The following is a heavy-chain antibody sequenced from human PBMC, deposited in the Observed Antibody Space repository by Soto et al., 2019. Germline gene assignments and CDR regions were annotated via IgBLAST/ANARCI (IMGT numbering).Heavy chain of an antibody. CDR3: ARYSSSNFDYYYGMDI. D-gene: IGHD6-13*01. J-gene: IGHJ6*02. Sequence: PGGSLRLSCAASGFTFSDYYMTWIRQAPGKGLEWVSYITSSSSTIYYANSVEGRFTISRDNAKSSLHLQMNSLRAEDTAVYYCARYSSSNFDYYYGMDIWGQGTKVTVSS. CDR2: ITSSSSTI. V-gene: IGHV3-11*01. CDR1: GFTFSDYY.